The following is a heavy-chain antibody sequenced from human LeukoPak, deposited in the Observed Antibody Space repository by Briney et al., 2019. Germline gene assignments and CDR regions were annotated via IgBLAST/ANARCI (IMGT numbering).Heavy chain of an antibody. V-gene: IGHV3-30*04. CDR2: ISYDGSNK. Sequence: PGGSLRLSCAASGFTFSSYTIHWVRQAPGKGVEWVATISYDGSNKYYVDSVKGRFTISRDNSKNTLYLQMNSLSAEDTAVYYCARSYYFGSGSYYSHFDYWGQGTLATVSS. CDR1: GFTFSSYT. J-gene: IGHJ4*02. CDR3: ARSYYFGSGSYYSHFDY. D-gene: IGHD3-10*01.